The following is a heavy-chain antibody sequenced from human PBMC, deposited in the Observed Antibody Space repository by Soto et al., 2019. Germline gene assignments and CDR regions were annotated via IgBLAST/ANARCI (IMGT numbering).Heavy chain of an antibody. D-gene: IGHD5-12*01. V-gene: IGHV4-31*03. Sequence: SETLSLTCTVSGGSISSGGYYWSLIRQHPGKGLEWIGYIYYSGSTYYNPSLKSRVTISVDTSKNQFSLKLSSVTAADTAMYYCARGCWVATDAFDIWGQGTMVTVSS. CDR1: GGSISSGGYY. J-gene: IGHJ3*02. CDR2: IYYSGST. CDR3: ARGCWVATDAFDI.